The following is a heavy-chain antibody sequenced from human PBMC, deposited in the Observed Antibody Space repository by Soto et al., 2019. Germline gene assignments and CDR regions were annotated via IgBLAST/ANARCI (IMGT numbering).Heavy chain of an antibody. V-gene: IGHV3-64D*06. CDR3: AKDPHGDYLLNWFDP. CDR2: ISTNGGST. D-gene: IGHD4-17*01. J-gene: IGHJ5*02. Sequence: GGSLRLSCAASGFTFSDYAMHWVRQAPGKGLEYVSSISTNGGSTHYADSVKGRFTISRDNSKNTQYLQMSSLRAEDTAVYYCAKDPHGDYLLNWFDPWGQGTLVTAPQ. CDR1: GFTFSDYA.